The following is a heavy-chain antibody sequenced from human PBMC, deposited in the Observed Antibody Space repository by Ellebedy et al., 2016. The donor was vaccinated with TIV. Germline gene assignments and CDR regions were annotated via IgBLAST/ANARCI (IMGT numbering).Heavy chain of an antibody. V-gene: IGHV4-59*08. D-gene: IGHD6-19*01. Sequence: MPSETLSLTCSVSGASTDSYFWSWIRQPPGKGLQWIGYMYYSGSANYNPSLESRVPISIDTSKNQVSLKLSSVTAADTAVYYCARVPYSSGWYFDYWGQGTLVTVSS. CDR3: ARVPYSSGWYFDY. CDR1: GASTDSYF. CDR2: MYYSGSA. J-gene: IGHJ4*02.